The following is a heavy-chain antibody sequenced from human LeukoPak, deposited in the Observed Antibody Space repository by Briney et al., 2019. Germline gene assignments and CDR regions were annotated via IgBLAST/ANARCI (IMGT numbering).Heavy chain of an antibody. CDR1: GFSFSFYA. V-gene: IGHV3-23*01. J-gene: IGHJ4*02. D-gene: IGHD3-22*01. CDR2: ISGSGGST. CDR3: ARDPSYYYDSSGRAHLDY. Sequence: GGSLRLSCAASGFSFSFYAMSWVRQAPGKGLEWVSAISGSGGSTYYADSVKGRFTISRDNSKNTLYLQMNSLRDEDTAVYYCARDPSYYYDSSGRAHLDYWGQGTLVTVSS.